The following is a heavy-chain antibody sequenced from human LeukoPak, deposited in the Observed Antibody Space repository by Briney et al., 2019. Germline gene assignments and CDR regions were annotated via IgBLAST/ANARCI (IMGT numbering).Heavy chain of an antibody. CDR2: INPSGGST. CDR3: ARVFRAWSDAFDI. Sequence: ASVKVSCKASGYTFTSYYMHWVRQAPGQGLEWMGIINPSGGSTSYAQKFQGRVTITRNTSISTAYMELSSLRSEDTAVYYCARVFRAWSDAFDIWGQGTMVTVSS. D-gene: IGHD2-21*01. J-gene: IGHJ3*02. V-gene: IGHV1-46*01. CDR1: GYTFTSYY.